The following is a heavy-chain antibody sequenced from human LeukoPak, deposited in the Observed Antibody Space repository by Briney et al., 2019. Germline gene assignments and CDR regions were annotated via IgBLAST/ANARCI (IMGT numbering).Heavy chain of an antibody. Sequence: SETLSLTCTVSGGPISSYYWSWIRQPAGKGLEWIGRIYTSGSTNYNPSLKSRVTMSVDTSKNQFSLKLSSVTAADTAVYYCARGSSSWFDWYFDLWGRGTLVTVSS. J-gene: IGHJ2*01. V-gene: IGHV4-4*07. CDR3: ARGSSSWFDWYFDL. CDR1: GGPISSYY. CDR2: IYTSGST. D-gene: IGHD6-13*01.